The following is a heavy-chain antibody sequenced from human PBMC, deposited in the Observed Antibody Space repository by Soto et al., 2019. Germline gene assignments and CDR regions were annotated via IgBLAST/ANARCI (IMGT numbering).Heavy chain of an antibody. Sequence: GESLKISCAASGFTFSSYWMHWVRQAPGKGLVWVSRINSDGSSTSYADSVKGRFTISRDNAKNTLYLQMNSLRAEDTAVYYCARVTTKNWNYFDYWGQGTLVTVSS. CDR2: INSDGSST. CDR1: GFTFSSYW. D-gene: IGHD1-1*01. V-gene: IGHV3-74*01. CDR3: ARVTTKNWNYFDY. J-gene: IGHJ4*02.